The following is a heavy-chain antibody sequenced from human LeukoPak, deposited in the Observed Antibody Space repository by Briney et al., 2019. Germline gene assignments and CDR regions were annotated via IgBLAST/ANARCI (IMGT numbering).Heavy chain of an antibody. CDR2: ISYDGSLK. J-gene: IGHJ3*01. Sequence: GRPLRLSCVGSGFSFSNFGMHWVRQAPGKGLEWMPVISYDGSLKYYLDSVKGRFTMSRDNSKNTLYLQMDSRRVEDTAIYYCAKKNSFGSGAGDPLDVWGHGTLVTVSS. D-gene: IGHD3-10*01. CDR1: GFSFSNFG. CDR3: AKKNSFGSGAGDPLDV. V-gene: IGHV3-30*18.